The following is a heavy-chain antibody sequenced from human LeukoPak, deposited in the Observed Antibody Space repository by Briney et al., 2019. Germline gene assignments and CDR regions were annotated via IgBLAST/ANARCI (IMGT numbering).Heavy chain of an antibody. Sequence: GRSLRLSCAASGFTFSSYWMHWVRQAPGKGLVWVSRINSDGSSTSYADSVKGRFTISRDNAKNTLYLQMNSLRAEDTAVYYCARDHAGTALDNNFDYWGQGTLVTVSS. D-gene: IGHD2-21*02. CDR2: INSDGSST. CDR1: GFTFSSYW. V-gene: IGHV3-74*01. CDR3: ARDHAGTALDNNFDY. J-gene: IGHJ4*02.